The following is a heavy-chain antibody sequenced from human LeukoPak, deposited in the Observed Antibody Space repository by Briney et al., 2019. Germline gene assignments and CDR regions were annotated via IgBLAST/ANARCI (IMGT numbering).Heavy chain of an antibody. D-gene: IGHD2-15*01. V-gene: IGHV3-7*01. CDR3: ARHRSGGSQDDAFDI. J-gene: IGHJ3*02. CDR2: IKQDGSEK. Sequence: GGSLRLSCAASGFTFSSYAMSWVRQAPGKGLEWVADIKQDGSEKYYVDSVKGRFTISRQNAKNSLFLQMNSLRAEDTAVYYCARHRSGGSQDDAFDIWGQGTMVTVSS. CDR1: GFTFSSYA.